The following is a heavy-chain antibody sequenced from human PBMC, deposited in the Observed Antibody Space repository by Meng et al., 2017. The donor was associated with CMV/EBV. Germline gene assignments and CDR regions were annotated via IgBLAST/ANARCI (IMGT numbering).Heavy chain of an antibody. D-gene: IGHD7-27*01. CDR1: GYPFTVYY. V-gene: IGHV1-2*02. CDR3: ARDLGDLDYWGPDAFDI. J-gene: IGHJ3*02. Sequence: ASVKVSCKASGYPFTVYYMHWVRQAPGQGLEWMGWINPNSGGTNYAQKFQGRVTMTRDTSISTAYMELSRLSSDDTAVYYCARDLGDLDYWGPDAFDIWGQGTMVTVSS. CDR2: INPNSGGT.